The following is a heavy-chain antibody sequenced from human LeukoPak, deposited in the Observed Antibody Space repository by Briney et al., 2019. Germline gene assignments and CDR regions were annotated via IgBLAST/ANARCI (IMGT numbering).Heavy chain of an antibody. CDR3: ARGYCIGGSCFVFDC. Sequence: GGSLRLSCAASGFTFTSYSMNWVRQAPGKGLEWVSTISGGGGSTYYADSVKGRFTISRDNSKNTLYLQMNSLRAEDTAVYYCARGYCIGGSCFVFDCWGQGTLVTVSS. D-gene: IGHD2-15*01. V-gene: IGHV3-23*01. CDR2: ISGGGGST. CDR1: GFTFTSYS. J-gene: IGHJ4*02.